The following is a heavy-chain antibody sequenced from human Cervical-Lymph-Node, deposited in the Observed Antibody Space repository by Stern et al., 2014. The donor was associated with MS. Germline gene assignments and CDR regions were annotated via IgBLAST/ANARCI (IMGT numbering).Heavy chain of an antibody. CDR1: GFKFNDHS. V-gene: IGHV3-72*01. Sequence: EVQLVESGGTLVQPGGSLRLSRAASGFKFNDHSMDWVPQAPAKALDCVGRSRDNVNLYMTEYAASVKGRFTITRDDSRSSLHLQMNSLKTEDTAVYYCVRVLRGWNSFSSGMDVWGRGTTVTVSS. J-gene: IGHJ6*02. D-gene: IGHD1-7*01. CDR3: VRVLRGWNSFSSGMDV. CDR2: SRDNVNLYMT.